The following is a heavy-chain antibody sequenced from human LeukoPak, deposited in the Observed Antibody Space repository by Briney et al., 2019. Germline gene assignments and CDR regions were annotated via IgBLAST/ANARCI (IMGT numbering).Heavy chain of an antibody. CDR2: INPSGGST. CDR1: GYTFTGYY. Sequence: ASVKVSCKASGYTFTGYYMHWVRQAPGQGLEWMGIINPSGGSTSYAQKFQGRVTMTRDMSTSTVYMELSSLRSEDTAVYYCARDVCTNGVCSGPWGQGTLVTVSS. V-gene: IGHV1-46*01. J-gene: IGHJ5*02. CDR3: ARDVCTNGVCSGP. D-gene: IGHD2-8*01.